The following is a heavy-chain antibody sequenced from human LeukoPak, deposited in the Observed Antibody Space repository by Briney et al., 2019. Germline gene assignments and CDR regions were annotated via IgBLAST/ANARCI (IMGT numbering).Heavy chain of an antibody. CDR1: GFTFSSYS. D-gene: IGHD2-2*01. V-gene: IGHV3-21*01. CDR2: ISSSSYI. Sequence: GGSLRLSCAASGFTFSSYSMNWVRQAPGKGLEWVSSISSSSYIYYADSVKGRFTISRDNAKNSLYLQMNSLRAEDTAVYYCARSSLYCSSTSCYVGYWGQGALVTVSS. CDR3: ARSSLYCSSTSCYVGY. J-gene: IGHJ4*02.